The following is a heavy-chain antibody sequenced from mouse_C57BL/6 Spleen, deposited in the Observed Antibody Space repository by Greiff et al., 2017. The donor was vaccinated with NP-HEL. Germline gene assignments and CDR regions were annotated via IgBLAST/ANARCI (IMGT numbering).Heavy chain of an antibody. D-gene: IGHD2-5*01. CDR2: IDPSDSYT. CDR1: GYTFTSYW. V-gene: IGHV1-69*01. CDR3: AMAYYSNYAMDY. J-gene: IGHJ4*01. Sequence: VQLQQPGAELVMPGASVKLSCKASGYTFTSYWMHWVKQRPGQGLEWIGEIDPSDSYTNYNQKFKGKSTLTVDKSSSTAYMQLSSLTSEDSAVYYCAMAYYSNYAMDYWGQGTSITVSS.